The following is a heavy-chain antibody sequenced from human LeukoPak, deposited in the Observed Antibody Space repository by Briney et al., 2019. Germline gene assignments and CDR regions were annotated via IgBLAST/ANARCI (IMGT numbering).Heavy chain of an antibody. J-gene: IGHJ3*02. D-gene: IGHD6-13*01. Sequence: GGSLRLSCAASGFIFSSYAMSWVRRAPGKGLEWVSAISGTGGSTYYADSVKGRFSISGDNPKNTLYLQMNSLRAEDTAVYYCAQKGISNAFDIWGQGTMVTISS. V-gene: IGHV3-23*01. CDR3: AQKGISNAFDI. CDR2: ISGTGGST. CDR1: GFIFSSYA.